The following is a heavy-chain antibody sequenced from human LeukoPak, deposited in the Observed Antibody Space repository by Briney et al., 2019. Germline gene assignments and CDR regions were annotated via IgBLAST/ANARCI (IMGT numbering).Heavy chain of an antibody. D-gene: IGHD3-22*01. J-gene: IGHJ3*02. V-gene: IGHV4-30-4*01. CDR2: IYYSGST. CDR1: GGSISSGDYY. Sequence: PSETLSLTCAVSGGSISSGDYYWSWIRQPPGKGLEWIGYIYYSGSTYYNPSLKSRVTISVDTSKNQFSLKLSSVTAADTAVYYCARAGRYYYDSSGYFLNDVFDIWGQGTMVTVSS. CDR3: ARAGRYYYDSSGYFLNDVFDI.